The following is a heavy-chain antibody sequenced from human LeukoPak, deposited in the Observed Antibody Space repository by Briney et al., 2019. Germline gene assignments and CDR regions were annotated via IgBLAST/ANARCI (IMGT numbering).Heavy chain of an antibody. CDR3: ARYINGGLDV. CDR1: AASIRTNH. D-gene: IGHD2-8*01. V-gene: IGHV4-59*10. Sequence: SETLSLTCSVSAASIRTNHWSWVRQPAGKGLEWIGRIYNSGNTNYNRSLKRRVTMSVDTSTNQFSLKLSSVTAADTAIYYCARYINGGLDVWGQGTTVTVSS. CDR2: IYNSGNT. J-gene: IGHJ6*02.